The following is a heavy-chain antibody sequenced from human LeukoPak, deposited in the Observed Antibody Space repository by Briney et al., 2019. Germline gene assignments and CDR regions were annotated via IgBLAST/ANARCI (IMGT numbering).Heavy chain of an antibody. CDR2: ISGSGGST. CDR3: ATRSLRGSFFS. J-gene: IGHJ5*02. Sequence: GGSLRLSCAASGFTFSSYAMSWVRQAPGKGLEWVSAISGSGGSTYYADSVKGRFTISRDNSKNTLYLQMNSLRAEDTAVYYCATRSLRGSFFSWGQGTLVTVSS. D-gene: IGHD1-26*01. CDR1: GFTFSSYA. V-gene: IGHV3-23*01.